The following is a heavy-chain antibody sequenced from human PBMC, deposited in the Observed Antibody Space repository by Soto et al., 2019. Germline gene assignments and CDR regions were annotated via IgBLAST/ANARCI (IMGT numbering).Heavy chain of an antibody. J-gene: IGHJ6*03. Sequence: QVQLVESGGGVVQPGRSLRLSCAASGFTFSSYGMHWVRLAPGKGLERVAVILYDGSNKYYAESVKGRFTISRDNSKNTLYLQMNSLRAEDTAVYYCAKGMEPNGGYYYMDVWGKGTTVTVSS. V-gene: IGHV3-30*18. D-gene: IGHD1-1*01. CDR1: GFTFSSYG. CDR2: ILYDGSNK. CDR3: AKGMEPNGGYYYMDV.